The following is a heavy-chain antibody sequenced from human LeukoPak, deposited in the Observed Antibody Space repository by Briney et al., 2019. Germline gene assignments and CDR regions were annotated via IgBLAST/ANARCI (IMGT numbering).Heavy chain of an antibody. CDR2: ILSDGTNK. J-gene: IGHJ3*02. Sequence: GGSLRLSCAASGFPFSVSAMHWVRQAPGKGLEWVTLILSDGTNKYYTDSVKGRFTISRDNSKKTLYLEMNSLRVEDTAVYYCARTGESHAFDIWGQGTMVTVSS. V-gene: IGHV3-30*04. CDR1: GFPFSVSA. D-gene: IGHD1-26*01. CDR3: ARTGESHAFDI.